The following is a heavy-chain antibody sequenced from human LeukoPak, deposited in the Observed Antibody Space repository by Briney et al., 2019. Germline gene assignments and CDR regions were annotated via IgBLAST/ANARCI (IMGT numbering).Heavy chain of an antibody. J-gene: IGHJ4*02. Sequence: GSLILSCAASGFTFSSYAMSWVRQAPGKGLEWVSAISGSGGSTYYADSVKGRFTISRDNSKNTLYLQMNSLRAEDTAVYYCAKARRGHCGGDCYSALDYWGQGTLVTVSS. D-gene: IGHD2-21*02. V-gene: IGHV3-23*01. CDR3: AKARRGHCGGDCYSALDY. CDR1: GFTFSSYA. CDR2: ISGSGGST.